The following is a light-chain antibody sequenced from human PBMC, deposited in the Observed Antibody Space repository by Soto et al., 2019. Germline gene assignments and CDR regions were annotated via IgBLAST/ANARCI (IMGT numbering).Light chain of an antibody. J-gene: IGKJ4*01. V-gene: IGKV3-15*01. Sequence: EIVMTQSPATLSVSPGERATLSCRASQSISNNLAWYQQKPGQAPRLLIYGAATRATGIPARFSGSGSGTDFPLTISNLESEDFAVYSCQHYNNWPLSFGGGTKVEI. CDR1: QSISNN. CDR3: QHYNNWPLS. CDR2: GAA.